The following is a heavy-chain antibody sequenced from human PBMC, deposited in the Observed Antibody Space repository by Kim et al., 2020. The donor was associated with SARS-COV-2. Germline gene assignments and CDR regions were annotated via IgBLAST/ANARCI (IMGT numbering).Heavy chain of an antibody. V-gene: IGHV3-30*04. D-gene: IGHD3-10*01. CDR3: ARGWGFGEPGADY. CDR1: GFTFSSYA. Sequence: GGSLRLSCAASGFTFSSYAMHWVRQAPGKGLEWVAVISYDGSNKYYADSVKGRFTISRDNSKNTLYLQMNSLRAEDTAVYYCARGWGFGEPGADYWGQGTLVTVSS. J-gene: IGHJ4*02. CDR2: ISYDGSNK.